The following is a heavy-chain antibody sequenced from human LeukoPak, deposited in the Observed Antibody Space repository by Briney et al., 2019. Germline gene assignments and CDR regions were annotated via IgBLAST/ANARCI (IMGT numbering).Heavy chain of an antibody. Sequence: PGGSLRLSCAASGFTFSRYAMSWVRQAPGKGLEWVSAFSGSGGSTYYADSVKGRFTISRDNSKNTLYLQMNGLRAEDTAVYYCAKAGTAYYYYGMDVWGQGTTVTVSS. V-gene: IGHV3-23*01. CDR2: FSGSGGST. J-gene: IGHJ6*02. D-gene: IGHD6-19*01. CDR3: AKAGTAYYYYGMDV. CDR1: GFTFSRYA.